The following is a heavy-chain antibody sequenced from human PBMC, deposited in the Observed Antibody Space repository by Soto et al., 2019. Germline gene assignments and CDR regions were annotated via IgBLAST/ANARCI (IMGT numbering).Heavy chain of an antibody. D-gene: IGHD3-22*01. V-gene: IGHV4-4*02. CDR1: GNSISSTNW. Sequence: LSLTCAVSGNSISSTNWWSWVRQSPGKGLEWIGEIYHSGSTNYNPSLKSRVTISVDKSKNQFSLKLSSVTAADTAVYYCARDVGYHYDGSPSGQFDFWGQGTLVTVS. J-gene: IGHJ4*02. CDR3: ARDVGYHYDGSPSGQFDF. CDR2: IYHSGST.